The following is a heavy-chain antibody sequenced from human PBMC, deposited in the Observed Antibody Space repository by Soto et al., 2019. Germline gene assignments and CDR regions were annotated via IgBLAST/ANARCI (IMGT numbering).Heavy chain of an antibody. V-gene: IGHV4-59*08. Sequence: SETLSLTCVVSGGSLSSYYWSWIRQPPGKGLEWIGYIYYSGSTNYNPSLKSRVTISVDTSKNQFSLKLSSVTAADTAVYYCGRHRTHSSSWVDYWGQGTLVTVSS. CDR1: GGSLSSYY. J-gene: IGHJ4*02. CDR2: IYYSGST. D-gene: IGHD6-13*01. CDR3: GRHRTHSSSWVDY.